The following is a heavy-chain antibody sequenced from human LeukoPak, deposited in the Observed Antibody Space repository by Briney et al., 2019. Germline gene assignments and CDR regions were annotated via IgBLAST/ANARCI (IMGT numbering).Heavy chain of an antibody. CDR1: GFTFSSYS. J-gene: IGHJ4*02. D-gene: IGHD6-19*01. CDR3: ARVRGGWYFDY. V-gene: IGHV3-64*01. Sequence: PGGSLRLSCAASGFTFSSYSMNWVRQAPGKGPEYVSGISNNGGNTSYVNSVKGRFTISRDNSKNTLYLQMGSLRAEDMAVYYCARVRGGWYFDYWGQGTLVTVSS. CDR2: ISNNGGNT.